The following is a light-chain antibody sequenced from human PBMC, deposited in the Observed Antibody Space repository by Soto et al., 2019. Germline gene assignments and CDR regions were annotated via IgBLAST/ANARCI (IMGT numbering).Light chain of an antibody. CDR3: QSYAINLGGYV. J-gene: IGLJ1*01. V-gene: IGLV1-40*01. CDR2: GSR. CDR1: TSNVGAGYD. Sequence: QSVLTQPPSVSGAPGQGVTISCTGSTSNVGAGYDVHWYQQLPGTAPKLLIFGSRNRPSGVPDRISASKSGTSASLAISGLQAEDEAQYYCQSYAINLGGYVFGTGTKVTVL.